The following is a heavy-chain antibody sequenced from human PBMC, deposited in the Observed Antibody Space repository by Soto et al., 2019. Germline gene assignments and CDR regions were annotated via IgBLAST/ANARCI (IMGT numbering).Heavy chain of an antibody. J-gene: IGHJ5*02. CDR3: HYYGSGSS. V-gene: IGHV1-3*01. D-gene: IGHD3-10*01. CDR1: LYTLTSYA. Sequence: ASVSVSCEASLYTLTSYAMHWVRQAPGQRLEWMGWINAGNGNTKYSQKFQGRVTITRDTSASTAYMELSSLRSEDTAVYYCHYYGSGSSWGQGTLVTVSS. CDR2: INAGNGNT.